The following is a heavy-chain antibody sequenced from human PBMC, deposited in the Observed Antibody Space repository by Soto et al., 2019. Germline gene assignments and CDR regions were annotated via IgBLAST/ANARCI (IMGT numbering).Heavy chain of an antibody. Sequence: SETLSLTCAVYGGSFSGYYWSWIRQPPGKGLEWIGEINHSGSTNYNPSLKSRVTISVDTSKNQFSLKLSSVTAADTAVYYCARAGGSTDIVVVVAATPRIFDYWGQGTLVTVSS. CDR3: ARAGGSTDIVVVVAATPRIFDY. CDR1: GGSFSGYY. CDR2: INHSGST. D-gene: IGHD2-15*01. J-gene: IGHJ4*02. V-gene: IGHV4-34*01.